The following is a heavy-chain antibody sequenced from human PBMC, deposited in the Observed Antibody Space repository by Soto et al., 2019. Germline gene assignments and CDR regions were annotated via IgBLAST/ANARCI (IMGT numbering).Heavy chain of an antibody. CDR3: ARVTVANRFEGVGYYYGIDV. Sequence: PSETLSLTCAVSGGSISSCGYSWIWIRQPPGKGREWIGYIYHSGSTYYNPSLKSRVTISVDRSKNQFSLKLSSVTAADTAVYYCARVTVANRFEGVGYYYGIDVWGQGTTVTVSS. D-gene: IGHD5-12*01. J-gene: IGHJ6*02. CDR1: GGSISSCGYS. V-gene: IGHV4-30-2*01. CDR2: IYHSGST.